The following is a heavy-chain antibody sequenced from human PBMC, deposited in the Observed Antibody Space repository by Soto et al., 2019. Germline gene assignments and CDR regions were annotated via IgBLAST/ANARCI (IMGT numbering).Heavy chain of an antibody. V-gene: IGHV3-15*01. J-gene: IGHJ5*02. CDR1: GFTFSNAW. CDR3: TTGYCSSTSCSYNWFDP. D-gene: IGHD2-2*03. Sequence: GGSLRLSCAASGFTFSNAWMSWVRQAPGKGLEWVGRIKSKTDGGTTDYAAPVKGRFTTSRDDSKNTLYLQMNSLKTEDTAVYYCTTGYCSSTSCSYNWFDPWGQGTLVTVSS. CDR2: IKSKTDGGTT.